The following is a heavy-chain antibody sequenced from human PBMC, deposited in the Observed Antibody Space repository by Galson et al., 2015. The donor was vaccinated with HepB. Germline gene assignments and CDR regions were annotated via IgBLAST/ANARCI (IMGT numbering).Heavy chain of an antibody. J-gene: IGHJ3*02. Sequence: SETLSLTCAVYGGSFSGYYWSWIRQPPGKGLEWIGEINHSGSTNYNPSLKSRVTISVDTSKNQFSLKLSSVTAADTAVYYCARVKNGLTGYQRGAFDIWGQGTMVTVSS. CDR1: GGSFSGYY. V-gene: IGHV4-34*01. CDR3: ARVKNGLTGYQRGAFDI. D-gene: IGHD3-9*01. CDR2: INHSGST.